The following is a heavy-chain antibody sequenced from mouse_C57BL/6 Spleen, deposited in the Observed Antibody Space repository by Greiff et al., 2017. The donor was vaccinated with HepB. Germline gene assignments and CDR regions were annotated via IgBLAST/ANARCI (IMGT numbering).Heavy chain of an antibody. D-gene: IGHD1-1*02. CDR3: AKERPLLCPFAY. V-gene: IGHV1-59*01. CDR1: GYTFTSYW. Sequence: VQLQQPGAELVRPGTSVKLSCKASGYTFTSYWMHWVKPRPGQGLEWIGVIDPSDSYTNYNQKFKGKATLTVDTSSSTAYMQLSSLTSEDSAVYYCAKERPLLCPFAYWGQGTLVTVSA. J-gene: IGHJ3*01. CDR2: IDPSDSYT.